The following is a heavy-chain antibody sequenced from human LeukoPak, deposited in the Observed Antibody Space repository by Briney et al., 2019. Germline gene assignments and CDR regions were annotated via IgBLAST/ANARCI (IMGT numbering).Heavy chain of an antibody. V-gene: IGHV1-2*02. CDR2: INPNSGGT. D-gene: IGHD2-2*01. CDR1: GYTFTGYY. Sequence: ASVKVSCKASGYTFTGYYMLWVRQAPGQGLEWMGWINPNSGGTNYAQKFQGRVTMTRDTSISTAYMELSRLRSDDTAVYYCARDLHPYIVVVPAAPDYWGQGTLVTVSS. CDR3: ARDLHPYIVVVPAAPDY. J-gene: IGHJ4*02.